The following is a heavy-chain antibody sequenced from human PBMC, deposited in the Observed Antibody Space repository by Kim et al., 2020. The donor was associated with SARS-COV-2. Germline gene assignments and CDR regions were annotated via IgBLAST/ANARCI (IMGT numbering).Heavy chain of an antibody. D-gene: IGHD3-22*01. CDR3: ARDAGYYYGGSRYFDY. V-gene: IGHV3-53*01. Sequence: GGSLRLSCAASGFTVSSNYMSWVRQAPGKGLEWVSVIYSGGSTYYADSVKGRFTISRDNSKNTLYLQMNSLRAEDTAVYYCARDAGYYYGGSRYFDYWGQGTLVTVSS. CDR2: IYSGGST. CDR1: GFTVSSNY. J-gene: IGHJ4*02.